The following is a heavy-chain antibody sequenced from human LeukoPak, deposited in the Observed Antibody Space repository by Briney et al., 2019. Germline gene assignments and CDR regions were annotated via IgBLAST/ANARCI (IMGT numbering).Heavy chain of an antibody. J-gene: IGHJ3*02. Sequence: GESLKISCKGSGYSFTSYWIGWVRQMPGKGLEWMGIIYPGDSDTRYSPSFQCQVTISADKSISTAYLQWSSLKASDTAMYYCARSATAMGTSDAFDIWGQGTMVTVSS. V-gene: IGHV5-51*01. CDR3: ARSATAMGTSDAFDI. D-gene: IGHD5-18*01. CDR2: IYPGDSDT. CDR1: GYSFTSYW.